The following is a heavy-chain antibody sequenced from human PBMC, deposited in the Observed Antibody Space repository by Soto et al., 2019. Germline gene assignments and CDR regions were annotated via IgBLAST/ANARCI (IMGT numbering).Heavy chain of an antibody. CDR3: ARDYYDSSGYYYYYGMDV. CDR1: GFTFSSYA. V-gene: IGHV3-30-3*01. Sequence: PGGSLRLSCAASGFTFSSYAMHWVRQAPGKGLEWVAVISYDGSNKYYADSVKGRFTISRDNSKNTLYLQMNSLRAEDTAVYYCARDYYDSSGYYYYYGMDVWGQGTTVTVSS. CDR2: ISYDGSNK. J-gene: IGHJ6*02. D-gene: IGHD3-22*01.